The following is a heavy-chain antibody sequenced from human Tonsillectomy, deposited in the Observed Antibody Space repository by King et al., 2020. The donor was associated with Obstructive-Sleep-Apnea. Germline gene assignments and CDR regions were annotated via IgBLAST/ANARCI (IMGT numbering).Heavy chain of an antibody. V-gene: IGHV5-51*01. CDR2: IYPRDSDT. CDR1: GYNFNSQW. D-gene: IGHD1-26*01. Sequence: VQLVESGAEVKKPGESLKISCAGSGYNFNSQWIAWVRQMPGKGLESMGIIYPRDSDTIYSPSFQGQVTISADKSISTAYLQWSSLKASDTAIYYCARQSGTYPHYYFDYWGQGTLVTVSS. CDR3: ARQSGTYPHYYFDY. J-gene: IGHJ4*02.